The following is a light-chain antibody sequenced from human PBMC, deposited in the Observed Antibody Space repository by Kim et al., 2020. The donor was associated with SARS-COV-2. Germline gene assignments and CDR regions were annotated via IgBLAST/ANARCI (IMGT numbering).Light chain of an antibody. J-gene: IGKJ4*01. Sequence: GPTKCKSSQSVLSSSNNKNNLAGFQRRPGQPPRLFIYWASTRESGVPDRFSGGGSGTDFTLTISSLKAEDVAAYYCHQYYSTRLTVGGGTKVDIK. CDR3: HQYYSTRLT. V-gene: IGKV4-1*01. CDR2: WAS. CDR1: QSVLSSSNNKNN.